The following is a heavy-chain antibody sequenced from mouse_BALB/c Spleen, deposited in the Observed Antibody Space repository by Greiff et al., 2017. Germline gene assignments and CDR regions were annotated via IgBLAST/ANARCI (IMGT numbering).Heavy chain of an antibody. V-gene: IGHV2-2*02. CDR1: GFSLTSYG. J-gene: IGHJ4*01. CDR3: ARRGNYEGYYAMDY. D-gene: IGHD2-1*01. CDR2: IWSGGST. Sequence: QVHVKQSGPGLVQPSQSLSITCTVSGFSLTSYGVHWVRQSPGKGLEWLGVIWSGGSTDYNAAFISRLSISKDNSKSQVFFKMNSLQANDTAIYYCARRGNYEGYYAMDYWGQGTSVTVSS.